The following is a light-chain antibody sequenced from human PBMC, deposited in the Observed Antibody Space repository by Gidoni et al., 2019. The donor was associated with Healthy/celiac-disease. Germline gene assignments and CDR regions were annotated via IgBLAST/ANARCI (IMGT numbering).Light chain of an antibody. CDR3: HQYYSTPPT. CDR1: QSVLYSSNSKNY. V-gene: IGKV4-1*01. Sequence: IVMIQSPDSLAVSLGERATINCKSSQSVLYSSNSKNYLSWYQQKPGQPPKLLIYWASTRESGVPDRFSGSGSGTDFTLTISSRQAEDVAVYYCHQYYSTPPTFGQGTKVEIK. CDR2: WAS. J-gene: IGKJ1*01.